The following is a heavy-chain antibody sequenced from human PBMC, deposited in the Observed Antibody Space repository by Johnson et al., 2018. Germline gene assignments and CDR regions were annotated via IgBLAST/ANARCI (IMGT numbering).Heavy chain of an antibody. V-gene: IGHV3-30-3*01. CDR2: ISYDGSNK. Sequence: QVQLVESGGGVVQPGRSLRLSCAASGFTFSSYAMHWVRQAPGKGLEWVAVISYDGSNKYYADSVKGRFTISRDNSKNTLYLQMNSLRAEDTAVYYCARGAYCGGDCYSRGNYYYGMDVWGQGTTVTVSS. CDR1: GFTFSSYA. CDR3: ARGAYCGGDCYSRGNYYYGMDV. J-gene: IGHJ6*02. D-gene: IGHD2-21*02.